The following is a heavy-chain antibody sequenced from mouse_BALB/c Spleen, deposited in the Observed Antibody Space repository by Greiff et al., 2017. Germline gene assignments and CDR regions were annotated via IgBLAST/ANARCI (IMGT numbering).Heavy chain of an antibody. CDR3: ARSGVRRAMDY. J-gene: IGHJ4*01. CDR2: ISSGSSTI. CDR1: GFTFSSFG. D-gene: IGHD3-1*01. V-gene: IGHV5-17*02. Sequence: EVQRVESGGGLVQPGGSRKLSCAASGFTFSSFGMHWVRQAPEKGLEWVAYISSGSSTIYYADTVKGRFTISRDNPKNTLFLQMTSLRSEDTAMYYCARSGVRRAMDYWGQGTSVTVSS.